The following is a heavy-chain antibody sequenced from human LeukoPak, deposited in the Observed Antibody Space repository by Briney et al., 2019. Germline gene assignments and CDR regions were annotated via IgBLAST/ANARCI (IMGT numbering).Heavy chain of an antibody. V-gene: IGHV3-23*01. Sequence: GGSLRLSCAASGFTFSSYAMSWVRQAPGKGLEWVSAISGSGGSTYYADSVKGRFTISRGNSKNTLYLQMNSLRAEDTAVYYCAKDGRYYYDSSGYGQYYFDYWGQGTLVTVSS. J-gene: IGHJ4*02. CDR3: AKDGRYYYDSSGYGQYYFDY. D-gene: IGHD3-22*01. CDR1: GFTFSSYA. CDR2: ISGSGGST.